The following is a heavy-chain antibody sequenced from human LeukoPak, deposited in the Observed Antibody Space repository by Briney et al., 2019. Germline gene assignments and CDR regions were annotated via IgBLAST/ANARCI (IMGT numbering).Heavy chain of an antibody. V-gene: IGHV3-20*04. CDR3: ARDLGGYTSSSGY. CDR2: INWNGDST. CDR1: GFTFDDYG. Sequence: GGSLRLSCAASGFTFDDYGMSWVRQAPGKGLEWVSGINWNGDSTGYADSVKGRFTISRDNAKNTLYLQMNSLRAEDTAVYYCARDLGGYTSSSGYWGQGTLVTVSS. J-gene: IGHJ4*02. D-gene: IGHD6-6*01.